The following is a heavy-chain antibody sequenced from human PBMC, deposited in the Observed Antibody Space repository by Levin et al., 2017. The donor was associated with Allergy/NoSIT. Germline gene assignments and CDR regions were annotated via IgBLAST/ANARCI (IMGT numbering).Heavy chain of an antibody. CDR2: INHSGST. CDR1: GGSFSGYY. Sequence: SQTLSLTCAVYGGSFSGYYWSWIRQPPGKGLEWIGEINHSGSTNYNPSLKSRVTISVDTSKNQFSLKLSSVTAADTAVYYCARVSRRWIVAAQRPGEFDYWGQGTLVTVSS. CDR3: ARVSRRWIVAAQRPGEFDY. J-gene: IGHJ4*02. V-gene: IGHV4-34*01. D-gene: IGHD5-12*01.